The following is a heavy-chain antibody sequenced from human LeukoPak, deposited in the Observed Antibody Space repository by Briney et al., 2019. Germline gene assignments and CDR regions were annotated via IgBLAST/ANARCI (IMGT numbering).Heavy chain of an antibody. D-gene: IGHD6-13*01. CDR1: GGSISSYY. CDR2: IYTSGST. V-gene: IGHV4-4*07. Sequence: SSETLSLTCTISGGSISSYYWSWIRQPAGKGLEWIGRIYTSGSTNYNPSLKSRVTMSVDTSKNQFSLKLSSVTAADTAVYYCARGRGSSSWYGWFDPWGQGTLVTVSS. CDR3: ARGRGSSSWYGWFDP. J-gene: IGHJ5*02.